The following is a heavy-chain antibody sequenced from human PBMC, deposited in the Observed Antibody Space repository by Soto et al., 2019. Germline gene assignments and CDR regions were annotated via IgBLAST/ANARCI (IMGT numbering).Heavy chain of an antibody. CDR3: ARRGPGTYFDY. Sequence: PSETLSLTCTVSGGSVSRGNYYWSWIRQPPGKGLEWIGYFYYTGSTNYNPSLKSRVTISVDASKNTLYLQMNSLRTEDTAVYYCARRGPGTYFDYWGQGTLVTVS. CDR1: GGSVSRGNYY. CDR2: FYYTGST. V-gene: IGHV4-61*01. D-gene: IGHD6-13*01. J-gene: IGHJ4*02.